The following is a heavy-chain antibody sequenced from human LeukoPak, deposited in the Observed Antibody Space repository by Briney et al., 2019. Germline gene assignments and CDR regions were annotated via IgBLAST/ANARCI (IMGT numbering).Heavy chain of an antibody. Sequence: SQTLSLTCTVSGGSISSGSYYWSWIRQPAGKGLEWIGRIYTSGSTNYNPSLKSRVTISVGTSKNQFSLKLSSVTAADTAVYYCASALGATFDYWGQGTLVTVSS. CDR3: ASALGATFDY. CDR2: IYTSGST. V-gene: IGHV4-61*02. D-gene: IGHD1-26*01. J-gene: IGHJ4*02. CDR1: GGSISSGSYY.